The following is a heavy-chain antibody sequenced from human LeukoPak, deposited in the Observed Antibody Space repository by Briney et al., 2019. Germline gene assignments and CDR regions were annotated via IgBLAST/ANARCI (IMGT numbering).Heavy chain of an antibody. Sequence: SVKVSCKASGGTFSSYAISWVRQAPGQGLEWMGRIIPILGIANYAQKFQGRVTITAGKSTSTAYMELSSLRSEDTAVYYCARARSYRQPLDYWGQGTLVTVSS. J-gene: IGHJ4*02. D-gene: IGHD1-26*01. CDR1: GGTFSSYA. CDR2: IIPILGIA. CDR3: ARARSYRQPLDY. V-gene: IGHV1-69*04.